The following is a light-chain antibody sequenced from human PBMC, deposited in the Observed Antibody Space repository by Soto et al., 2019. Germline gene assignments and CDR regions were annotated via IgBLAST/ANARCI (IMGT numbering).Light chain of an antibody. CDR1: QSIGTF. V-gene: IGKV1-39*01. CDR2: TSF. J-gene: IGKJ4*01. Sequence: IQMTQSPSSLSASVGDRVSITCRASQSIGTFLNWYQQKPGEAPNLLIHTSFTLYSGVPSRFSGTGSGTDFTLTISSLQPEDFATYFCQKYNSAPLTFGGGTKVDIK. CDR3: QKYNSAPLT.